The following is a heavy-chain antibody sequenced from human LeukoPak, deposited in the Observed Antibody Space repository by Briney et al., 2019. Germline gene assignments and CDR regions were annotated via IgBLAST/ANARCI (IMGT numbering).Heavy chain of an antibody. CDR1: GFTFSNYR. Sequence: PGGSLRLSCAASGFTFSNYRMSWVRQAPGKGLEWLTVIYSGGDTYYIDSVKDRFAISRDNSRNTVYLQMNSLRADDTAVYYCARRRATVDYSMDVWGKGTTVTVSS. J-gene: IGHJ6*03. CDR3: ARRRATVDYSMDV. V-gene: IGHV3-53*01. D-gene: IGHD1-26*01. CDR2: IYSGGDT.